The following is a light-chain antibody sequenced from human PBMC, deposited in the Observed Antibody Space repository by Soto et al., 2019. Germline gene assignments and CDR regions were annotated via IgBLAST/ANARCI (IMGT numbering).Light chain of an antibody. J-gene: IGKJ1*01. CDR3: QQYTNTNNPWM. V-gene: IGKV1-5*01. CDR2: DAS. Sequence: DIQITQSPPTLSASVGDRVTITCRASQPISTRMAWYQHKPRKAPTLLVYDASALQSGVATRFSGSGSGTEFTLIISSLQPDDSATYYCQQYTNTNNPWMFGQGTKVDIK. CDR1: QPISTR.